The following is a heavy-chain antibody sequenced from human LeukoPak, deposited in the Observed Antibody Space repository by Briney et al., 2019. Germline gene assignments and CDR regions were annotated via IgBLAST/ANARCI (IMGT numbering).Heavy chain of an antibody. Sequence: SETLSLTCAVSGGSISSSDWWSWVRQPPGKGLEWIGEIYHSGSTNYNPSLKSRVTISVDTSKNQFSLKLSSVTAADTAVYYCARHSAARFSGKKYYFDYWGQGTLVTVSS. CDR1: GGSISSSDW. CDR3: ARHSAARFSGKKYYFDY. J-gene: IGHJ4*02. CDR2: IYHSGST. V-gene: IGHV4-4*02. D-gene: IGHD1-26*01.